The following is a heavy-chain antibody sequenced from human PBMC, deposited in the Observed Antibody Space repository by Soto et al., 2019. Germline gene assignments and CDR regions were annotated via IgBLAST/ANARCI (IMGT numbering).Heavy chain of an antibody. CDR2: IYYSGST. V-gene: IGHV4-39*01. J-gene: IGHJ5*02. D-gene: IGHD2-21*02. Sequence: SETLSLTCTVSGASISSSSYYWGWIRQPPGKGLEWVGSIYYSGSTYYNPSLKSRVTISVDTSKNQFSLKLSSVTAADTAVYYCARQRPMIVVVTAIPNWFDPWGQGTLVTVSS. CDR1: GASISSSSYY. CDR3: ARQRPMIVVVTAIPNWFDP.